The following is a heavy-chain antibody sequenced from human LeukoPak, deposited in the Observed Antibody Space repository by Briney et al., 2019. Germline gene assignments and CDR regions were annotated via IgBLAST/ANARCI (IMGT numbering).Heavy chain of an antibody. V-gene: IGHV3-30-3*01. D-gene: IGHD3-10*01. J-gene: IGHJ4*02. CDR3: ARDLVLLWFGARSDSFDY. CDR2: ISYDGSNK. Sequence: GRSLRLSCAASGFTFSSYAMHWVRQAPGKGLEWVAVISYDGSNKYYADSVKGRFTISRDNSKNTLYLQTNSLRAEDTAVYYCARDLVLLWFGARSDSFDYWGQGTLVTVSS. CDR1: GFTFSSYA.